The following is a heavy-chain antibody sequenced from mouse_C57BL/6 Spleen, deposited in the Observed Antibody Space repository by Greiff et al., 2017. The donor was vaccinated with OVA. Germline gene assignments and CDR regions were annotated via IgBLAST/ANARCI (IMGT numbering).Heavy chain of an antibody. Sequence: EVKVVESGGGLVKPGGSLKLSCAASGFTFSDYGMHWVRQAPEKGLEWVAYISSGSSTIYYADTVKGRFTISRDNAKNTLFLQMTSLRSEDTAMYYCATYYSNYDWYFDVWGTGTTVTVSS. D-gene: IGHD2-5*01. CDR1: GFTFSDYG. CDR3: ATYYSNYDWYFDV. J-gene: IGHJ1*03. V-gene: IGHV5-17*01. CDR2: ISSGSSTI.